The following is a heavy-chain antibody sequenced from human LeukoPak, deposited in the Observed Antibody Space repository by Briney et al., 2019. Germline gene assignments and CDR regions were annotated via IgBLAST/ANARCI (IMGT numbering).Heavy chain of an antibody. J-gene: IGHJ6*03. D-gene: IGHD4/OR15-4a*01. Sequence: GASVKVSCKASGYTFTSYDINWVRQATGQGLEWMGWMNPNSGNTGYAQKFQGRVTMTRNTSISTAYMELSSLRSEDTAVYYCATCYGGRNNPLYYYYYMDVWGKGTTVTVSS. CDR1: GYTFTSYD. V-gene: IGHV1-8*01. CDR3: ATCYGGRNNPLYYYYYMDV. CDR2: MNPNSGNT.